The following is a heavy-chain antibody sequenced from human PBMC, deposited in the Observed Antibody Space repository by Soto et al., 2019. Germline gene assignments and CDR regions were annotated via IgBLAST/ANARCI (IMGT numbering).Heavy chain of an antibody. Sequence: VASVKVSCKVSGYTLTELSMHWVRQAPGKGLEWMGGFDPEDGETIYAQKFQGRVTMTEDTSTDTAYMELSSLRSENTAVYYCATAFGVYYFYGMDVWRQGTTVTVS. CDR1: GYTLTELS. V-gene: IGHV1-24*01. J-gene: IGHJ6*02. CDR3: ATAFGVYYFYGMDV. D-gene: IGHD3-10*01. CDR2: FDPEDGET.